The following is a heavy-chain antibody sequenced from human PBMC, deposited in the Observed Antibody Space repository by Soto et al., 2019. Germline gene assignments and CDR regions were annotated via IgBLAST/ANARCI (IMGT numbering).Heavy chain of an antibody. D-gene: IGHD1-1*01. J-gene: IGHJ4*02. CDR3: ARETNEHCTSWFPLDY. CDR1: GFTFSNYW. Sequence: EVQLLESGGGLVQPGGSLRLSCAASGFTFSNYWMHWVRQAPGKGLVWVSRTNSDMSSTTYADSVQGRFTISRDNARNTLYLQMNSLKAEDTAVYFCARETNEHCTSWFPLDYWGQGILVTVSS. CDR2: TNSDMSST. V-gene: IGHV3-74*01.